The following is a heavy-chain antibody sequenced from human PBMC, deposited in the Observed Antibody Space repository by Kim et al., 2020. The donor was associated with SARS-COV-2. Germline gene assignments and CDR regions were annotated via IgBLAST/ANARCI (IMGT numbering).Heavy chain of an antibody. J-gene: IGHJ4*02. CDR3: ARIETFSIAAAGTSDY. CDR1: GYSFTSYW. V-gene: IGHV5-51*01. D-gene: IGHD6-13*01. CDR2: IYPGDSDT. Sequence: GESLKISCKGSGYSFTSYWIGWVRQMPGKGLEWMGIIYPGDSDTRYSPSFQGQVTISADKSISTAYLQWSSLKASDTAMYYCARIETFSIAAAGTSDYWGQGTLVTVSS.